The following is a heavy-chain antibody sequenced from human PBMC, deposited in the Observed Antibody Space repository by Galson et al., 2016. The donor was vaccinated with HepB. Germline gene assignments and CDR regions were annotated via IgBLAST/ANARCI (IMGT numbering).Heavy chain of an antibody. Sequence: SLRLSCAASGFIFSDYAMAWIRQTPGKGLECISYISARSVVIYDADSVEGRFIISRDNVQSSLSLQINSLRAEDTGIYYCVRGNYGFDVWGQGTTVTVSS. CDR3: VRGNYGFDV. J-gene: IGHJ6*02. CDR1: GFIFSDYA. V-gene: IGHV3-11*01. CDR2: ISARSVVI.